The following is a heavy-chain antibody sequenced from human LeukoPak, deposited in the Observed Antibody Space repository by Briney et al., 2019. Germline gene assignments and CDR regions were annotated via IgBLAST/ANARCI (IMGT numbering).Heavy chain of an antibody. CDR3: TGDFGSESGVGY. CDR2: VHPGDSAT. V-gene: IGHV5-51*01. D-gene: IGHD3-10*01. CDR1: GYSFTSYW. J-gene: IGHJ4*02. Sequence: GESLKISCKGSGYSFTSYWIGWVRQMPGKGLEWMGIVHPGDSATTHSPSFEGQVTISADKSISTAYLQWSSLKASDTAMYYCTGDFGSESGVGYWGQGTLVTVSS.